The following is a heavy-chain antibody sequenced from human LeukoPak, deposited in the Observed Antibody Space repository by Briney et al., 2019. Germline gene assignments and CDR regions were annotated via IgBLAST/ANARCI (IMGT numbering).Heavy chain of an antibody. D-gene: IGHD2/OR15-2a*01. CDR2: INHSGST. CDR1: GGSFSGYY. Sequence: PSETLSLTCAVYGGSFSGYYWSWIRQPPGKGLEWIGEINHSGSTNYNPSLKSRVTISGDTSKNQFSLKLSSVTAADTAVYYCARASMARPVDYWGQGTLVTVSS. J-gene: IGHJ4*02. V-gene: IGHV4-34*01. CDR3: ARASMARPVDY.